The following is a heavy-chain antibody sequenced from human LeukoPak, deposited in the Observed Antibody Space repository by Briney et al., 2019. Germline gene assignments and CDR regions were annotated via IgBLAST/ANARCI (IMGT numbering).Heavy chain of an antibody. CDR2: MRNKRDSSTT. J-gene: IGHJ3*01. CDR1: GFTLSDYY. D-gene: IGHD3-3*01. V-gene: IGHV3-72*01. Sequence: GGSLRLSCAASGFTLSDYYMDWVRQAPGGGLEWVGRMRNKRDSSTTEYAASVRGIFTVSRDDSKNSLYLQMNSLRSEDTAVYYCARRFNSFDLWGQGTLVTVSS. CDR3: ARRFNSFDL.